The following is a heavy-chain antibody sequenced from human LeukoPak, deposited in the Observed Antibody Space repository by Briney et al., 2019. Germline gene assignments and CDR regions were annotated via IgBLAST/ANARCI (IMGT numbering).Heavy chain of an antibody. J-gene: IGHJ4*02. CDR1: GYTFTSYG. D-gene: IGHD1-7*01. V-gene: IGHV1-46*01. CDR2: INPSGGST. Sequence: ASVKVSCKASGYTFTSYGISWVRQAPGQGLEWMGIINPSGGSTSYAQKFQGRVTMTRDTSTSTVYMELSSLRSEDTAVYYCARDTSTTKNPAGYYFDYWGQGTLVTVSS. CDR3: ARDTSTTKNPAGYYFDY.